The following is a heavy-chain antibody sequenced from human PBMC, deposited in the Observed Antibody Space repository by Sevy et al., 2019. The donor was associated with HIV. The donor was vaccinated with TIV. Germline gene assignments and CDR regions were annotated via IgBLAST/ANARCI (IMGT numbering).Heavy chain of an antibody. J-gene: IGHJ5*02. CDR1: GFNFRNFW. CDR2: IKQDGSEA. D-gene: IGHD1-26*01. CDR3: VRDKEVGASILDA. Sequence: GGSLRLSCVASGFNFRNFWMSWVSQAPGKGLECVADIKQDGSEAYYVDSVKGRFTISRDNAKNSLYLQMNSLRDEDTAMYFCVRDKEVGASILDAWGQGTPVTVSS. V-gene: IGHV3-7*03.